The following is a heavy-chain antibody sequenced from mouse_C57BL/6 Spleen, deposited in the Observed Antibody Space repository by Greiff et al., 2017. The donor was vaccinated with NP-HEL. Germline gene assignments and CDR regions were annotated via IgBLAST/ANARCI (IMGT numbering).Heavy chain of an antibody. J-gene: IGHJ4*01. Sequence: VQLKESGPELVKPGASVKIPCKASGYTFTDYNMDWVKQSHGKSLEWIGDINPNNGGTIYNQKFKGKATLTVDKSSSTAYMELRSLTSEDTAVYYCARPGGSSYDYAMDYWGQGTSVTVSS. CDR2: INPNNGGT. D-gene: IGHD1-1*01. V-gene: IGHV1-18*01. CDR3: ARPGGSSYDYAMDY. CDR1: GYTFTDYN.